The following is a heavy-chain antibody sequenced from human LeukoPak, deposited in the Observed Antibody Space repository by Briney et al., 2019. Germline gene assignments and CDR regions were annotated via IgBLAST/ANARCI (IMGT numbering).Heavy chain of an antibody. CDR2: IYTSGST. CDR1: GGSISSGSYY. Sequence: SETLSLTCTVSGGSISSGSYYWSWIRQPAGKGLEWIGRIYTSGSTNYNPSLKSRVTISVDTSKNQFSLKLSSVTAADTAVYYCAREGSDNYYYYMDVWGKGTTVTVS. J-gene: IGHJ6*03. D-gene: IGHD1-26*01. CDR3: AREGSDNYYYYMDV. V-gene: IGHV4-61*02.